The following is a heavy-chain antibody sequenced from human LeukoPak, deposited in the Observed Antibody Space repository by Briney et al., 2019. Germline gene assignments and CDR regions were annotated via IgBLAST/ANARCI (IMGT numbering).Heavy chain of an antibody. CDR3: AIVSVGVVVAPYY. CDR1: GFTFSSYW. V-gene: IGHV3-74*01. CDR2: INSDGSST. J-gene: IGHJ4*02. Sequence: PGGSLRLSCAASGFTFSSYWMHWVRQAPGKGLVWVSRINSDGSSTSYADSVKGRFTISRDNSKNTLYLQMNSLRAEDTAVYYCAIVSVGVVVAPYYWGQGTLVTVSS. D-gene: IGHD2-15*01.